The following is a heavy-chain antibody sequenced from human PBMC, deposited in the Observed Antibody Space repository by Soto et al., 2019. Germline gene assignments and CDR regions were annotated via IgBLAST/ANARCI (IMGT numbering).Heavy chain of an antibody. J-gene: IGHJ4*02. Sequence: QVQLQESGPGLVKPSETLSLTCTVSGGTISSWYWSWIRQPPGKGLEWIGYIYYSGSTNCNPSLKSRVTISVDTSKNQFSLKRSSVTAAETAVYYCARRYGSAIDYWGQGTLVTVSS. CDR2: IYYSGST. CDR1: GGTISSWY. D-gene: IGHD1-26*01. CDR3: ARRYGSAIDY. V-gene: IGHV4-59*08.